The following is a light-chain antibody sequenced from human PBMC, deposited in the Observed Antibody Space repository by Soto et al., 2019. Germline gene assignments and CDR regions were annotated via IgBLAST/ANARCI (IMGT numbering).Light chain of an antibody. Sequence: EIVLTQSPATLCLSPGERATPSCRASQGVSSYLAWYQQKPGQAPRLLIYDASNRATGIPARFSGSGSGTDFTLTITSLEPEDFAVYYCQQRSNWPSTFGGGTKVEIK. CDR1: QGVSSY. CDR2: DAS. V-gene: IGKV3-11*01. CDR3: QQRSNWPST. J-gene: IGKJ4*01.